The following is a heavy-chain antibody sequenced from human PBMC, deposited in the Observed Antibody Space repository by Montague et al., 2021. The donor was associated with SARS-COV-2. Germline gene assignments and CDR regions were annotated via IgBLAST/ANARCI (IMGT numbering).Heavy chain of an antibody. J-gene: IGHJ6*02. CDR3: ARARFDSNPYYYYGMDV. CDR1: GFTFSSYA. Sequence: SLRLSCAASGFTFSSYAMHWVRQAPGKGLEWVAVISYDGSNKYYADSVKGRFTISRDNSKNTLYLQMNSLRAEDTAVYYCARARFDSNPYYYYGMDVWGQGPTVTVPS. D-gene: IGHD4-11*01. V-gene: IGHV3-30-3*01. CDR2: ISYDGSNK.